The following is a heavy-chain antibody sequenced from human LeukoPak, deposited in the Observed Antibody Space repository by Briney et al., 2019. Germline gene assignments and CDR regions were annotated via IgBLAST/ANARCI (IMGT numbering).Heavy chain of an antibody. CDR2: MNPNSGNT. V-gene: IGHV1-8*01. Sequence: ASVKVSCKASGYTFTSYDTNWVRQATGQGLEWMGWMNPNSGNTGYAQKFQGRVTMTRNTSISTAYMELSSLRSEDTAVYYCARVPPNYYDSSGYYYFDYWGQGTLVTVSS. CDR1: GYTFTSYD. D-gene: IGHD3-22*01. CDR3: ARVPPNYYDSSGYYYFDY. J-gene: IGHJ4*02.